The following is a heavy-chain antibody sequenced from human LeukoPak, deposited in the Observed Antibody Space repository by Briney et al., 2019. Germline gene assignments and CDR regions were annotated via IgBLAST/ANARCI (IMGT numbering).Heavy chain of an antibody. CDR2: ISGSGGST. D-gene: IGHD1-26*01. CDR1: GLIFSNYA. J-gene: IGHJ4*02. V-gene: IGHV3-23*01. CDR3: AKSRIVLVHYFDY. Sequence: PGGSLRLSCAASGLIFSNYAMSWVRQAPGKGLEGVSGISGSGGSTVYADSVKGRFTISRDNSKNIMYLQMNSLRAEDTAVYYCAKSRIVLVHYFDYWGQGTLVTVSS.